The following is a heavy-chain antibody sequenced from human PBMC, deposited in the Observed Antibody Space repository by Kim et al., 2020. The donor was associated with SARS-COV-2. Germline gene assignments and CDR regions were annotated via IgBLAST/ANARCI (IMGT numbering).Heavy chain of an antibody. CDR2: IIPIFGTA. J-gene: IGHJ4*02. Sequence: SVKVSCKASGGTFSSYAISWVRQAPGQGLEWMGGIIPIFGTANYAQKFQGRVTITADESTSTAYMELSSLRSEDTAVYYCARVGVRGVIITLDYFDYWGQGTLVTVSS. D-gene: IGHD3-10*01. CDR3: ARVGVRGVIITLDYFDY. V-gene: IGHV1-69*13. CDR1: GGTFSSYA.